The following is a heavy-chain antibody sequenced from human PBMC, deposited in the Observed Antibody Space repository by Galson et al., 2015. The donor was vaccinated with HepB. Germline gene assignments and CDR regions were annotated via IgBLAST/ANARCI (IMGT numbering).Heavy chain of an antibody. Sequence: SVKVSCKASGYSFSNYAIHWVRQAPGQRLEWMGWINGGNGITEHPQKFQDRVTITRDTSASTVYMELSSLRSEDTAVYFCARRLGPCTITDCYRSYFDPWGQGTLVTVSS. CDR2: INGGNGIT. V-gene: IGHV1-3*01. D-gene: IGHD2-2*01. CDR1: GYSFSNYA. J-gene: IGHJ5*02. CDR3: ARRLGPCTITDCYRSYFDP.